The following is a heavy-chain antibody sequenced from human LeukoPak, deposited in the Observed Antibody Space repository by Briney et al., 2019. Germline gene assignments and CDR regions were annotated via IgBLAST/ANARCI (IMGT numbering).Heavy chain of an antibody. V-gene: IGHV4-59*01. D-gene: IGHD6-13*01. Sequence: SETLSLTCTVSGGSISSYYWSWIRQPPGKGLEWIGYIYYSGSTNYNPSLKSRVTISVDTSKNQFSLKLSSVTAADTAVYYCATDGWAAAGISYYYYGMDVWGQGTTVTVSS. J-gene: IGHJ6*02. CDR3: ATDGWAAAGISYYYYGMDV. CDR2: IYYSGST. CDR1: GGSISSYY.